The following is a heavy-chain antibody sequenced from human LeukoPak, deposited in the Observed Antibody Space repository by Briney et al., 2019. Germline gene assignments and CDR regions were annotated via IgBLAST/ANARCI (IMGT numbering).Heavy chain of an antibody. V-gene: IGHV1-2*02. CDR2: INPNSGGT. Sequence: VASVKVSCKASGYTFTGYYMHWVRQAPGQGLEWMGWINPNSGGTNYAQKFQGRVTMTRDTSISTAYMELSRLRSDDTAVYYCAREGAYYYDSRSVWFDPWGQGTLVTVSS. CDR3: AREGAYYYDSRSVWFDP. D-gene: IGHD3-22*01. CDR1: GYTFTGYY. J-gene: IGHJ5*02.